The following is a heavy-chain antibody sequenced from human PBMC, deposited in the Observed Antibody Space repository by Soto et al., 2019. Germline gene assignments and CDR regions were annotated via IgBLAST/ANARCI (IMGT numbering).Heavy chain of an antibody. D-gene: IGHD6-19*01. CDR2: IRGSGGRT. CDR1: GFAFDNYP. V-gene: IGHV3-23*01. CDR3: AKEGTSGLYYFDY. Sequence: GGSLRLSCAASGFAFDNYPMNWVRQAPGKGLEWVSAIRGSGGRTFYADSVQGRLTISRDNSKNTLYLQMNSLRAGDSAKYYCAKEGTSGLYYFDYWGPGTLVTVSS. J-gene: IGHJ4*02.